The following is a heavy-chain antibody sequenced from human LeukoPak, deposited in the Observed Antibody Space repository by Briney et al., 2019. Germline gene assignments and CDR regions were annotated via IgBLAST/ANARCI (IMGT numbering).Heavy chain of an antibody. CDR1: SSSSYY. CDR2: ISGSGGST. CDR3: AKAISSGYYYYYFDY. D-gene: IGHD3-22*01. Sequence: SSSSYYWGWIRQPPGTGLEWVSAISGSGGSTYYADSVKGRFTISRDNSKNTLYLQMNSLRAEDTAVYYCAKAISSGYYYYYFDYWGQGTLVTVSS. J-gene: IGHJ4*02. V-gene: IGHV3-23*01.